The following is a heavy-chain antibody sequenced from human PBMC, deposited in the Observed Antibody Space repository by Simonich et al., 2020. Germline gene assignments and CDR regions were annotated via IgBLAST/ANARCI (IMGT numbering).Heavy chain of an antibody. D-gene: IGHD7-27*01. J-gene: IGHJ3*02. CDR1: GYTFTGYY. Sequence: QVQLVQSGAEVKKPGASVKVSCKASGYTFTGYYMHWGRQAPGQGLGWRGWINPNRGGTNYAQKFQGRVTMTSDTSISTAYMELSRLRSDDTAVYYCARGRLTGDKGAFDIWGQGTMVTVSS. CDR2: INPNRGGT. V-gene: IGHV1-2*02. CDR3: ARGRLTGDKGAFDI.